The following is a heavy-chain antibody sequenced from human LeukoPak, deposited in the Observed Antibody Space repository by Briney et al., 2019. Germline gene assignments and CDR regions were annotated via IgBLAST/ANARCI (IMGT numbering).Heavy chain of an antibody. V-gene: IGHV4-59*11. CDR1: GASITQHY. J-gene: IGHJ3*02. Sequence: SETLSLTCSVSGASITQHYWSWMRQPPGKGLEYIGYFYYDGNTNYTSSVRSRVTILVDTSKNQFTLNLRSVTAADTAKYYCTRGITGHYRSLGGFAFDIWGQGTMVAVSS. CDR2: FYYDGNT. CDR3: TRGITGHYRSLGGFAFDI. D-gene: IGHD3-16*01.